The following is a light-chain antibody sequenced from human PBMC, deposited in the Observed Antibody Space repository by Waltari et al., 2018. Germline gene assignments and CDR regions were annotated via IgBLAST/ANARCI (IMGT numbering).Light chain of an antibody. CDR1: SSDVGGYNL. J-gene: IGLJ2*01. CDR3: SSYTTSHTVL. Sequence: QSALTQPASVSGSPGQSITISCTGTSSDVGGYNLVSWYQQHPGKAPKVMIYEVTERPSGVSDRFSGSKSGDTASLTISDPQAEDEADYFCSSYTTSHTVLFGGGTTLTVL. V-gene: IGLV2-23*02. CDR2: EVT.